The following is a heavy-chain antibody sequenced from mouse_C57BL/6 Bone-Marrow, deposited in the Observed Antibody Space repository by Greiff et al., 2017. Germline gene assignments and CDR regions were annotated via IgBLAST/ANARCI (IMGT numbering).Heavy chain of an antibody. Sequence: VQLQQSGAELARPGASVKLSCKASGYTFTSYGISWVKQRTGQGLEWIGEIYPRSGNTYYNEKFKGKATLTADKSSSTAFMQLRSLTSEDSAVXFCARVLYDHGSSYGYFDVWGTGTTVTVSS. J-gene: IGHJ1*03. V-gene: IGHV1-81*01. CDR3: ARVLYDHGSSYGYFDV. CDR2: IYPRSGNT. D-gene: IGHD1-1*01. CDR1: GYTFTSYG.